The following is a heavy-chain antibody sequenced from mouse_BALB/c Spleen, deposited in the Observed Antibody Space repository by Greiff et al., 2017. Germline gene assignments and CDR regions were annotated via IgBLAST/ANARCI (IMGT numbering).Heavy chain of an antibody. CDR3: ARPGDDHEAWLEH. CDR2: VSNGGGST. Sequence: EVKLQVSGGGLVQPGGSLKLSCAASGFTFSSYTMSWVRQTPEKRLEWVAYVSNGGGSTYYPDTVTGRFPISRDNAKHTLYLQMSSLKSEDTAMYYCARPGDDHEAWLEHWGQGTLGTVTA. J-gene: IGHJ3*01. CDR1: GFTFSSYT. V-gene: IGHV5-12-2*01. D-gene: IGHD2-4*01.